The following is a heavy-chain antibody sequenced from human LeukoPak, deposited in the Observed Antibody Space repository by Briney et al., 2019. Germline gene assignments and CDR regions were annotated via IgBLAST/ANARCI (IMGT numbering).Heavy chain of an antibody. CDR3: ARARVRGVIITTSECFDY. V-gene: IGHV3-30*02. Sequence: GGSLRLSCAASGFTFSSYGMHWVRQAPGKGLEWVAFIRYDGSNKYCADSVKGRFTISRDNSKNTLYLQMNSLRAEDTAVYYCARARVRGVIITTSECFDYWGQGTLVTVSS. CDR1: GFTFSSYG. D-gene: IGHD3-10*01. J-gene: IGHJ4*02. CDR2: IRYDGSNK.